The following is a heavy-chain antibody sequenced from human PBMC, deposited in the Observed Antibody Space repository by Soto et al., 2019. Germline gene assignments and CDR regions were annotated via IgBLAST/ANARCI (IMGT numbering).Heavy chain of an antibody. Sequence: QLQLQESGPGLVKPSETLSLTCTVSGGSISSSSSYWGWIRQPPGKGLEWIGSIYYSGSTYYNPAPKSRVTITVDTSKNQSSLKLSSVTATDSAVYYCARHALPGDNWFDPWGQGTLVTVSS. CDR2: IYYSGST. CDR3: ARHALPGDNWFDP. V-gene: IGHV4-39*01. CDR1: GGSISSSSSY. J-gene: IGHJ5*02.